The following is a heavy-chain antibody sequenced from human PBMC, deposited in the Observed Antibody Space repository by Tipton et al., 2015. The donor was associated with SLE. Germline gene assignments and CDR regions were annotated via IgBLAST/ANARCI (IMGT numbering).Heavy chain of an antibody. Sequence: QLVQSGGGVVQPGRSLRLSCAASGFTFSSYAMHWVRQAPGKGLEWVAVISYDGSNKYYADSVKGRFTISRDNSKNTLYLQMNSLRAEDTAVYYCARDRVLYSYGPYYFDYWGQGTLVTVSS. CDR3: ARDRVLYSYGPYYFDY. D-gene: IGHD5-18*01. V-gene: IGHV3-30-3*01. J-gene: IGHJ4*02. CDR1: GFTFSSYA. CDR2: ISYDGSNK.